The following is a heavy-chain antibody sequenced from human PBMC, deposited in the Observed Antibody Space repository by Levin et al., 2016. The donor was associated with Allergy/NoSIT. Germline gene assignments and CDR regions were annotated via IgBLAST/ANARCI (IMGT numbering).Heavy chain of an antibody. CDR2: IAQDGSET. Sequence: GESLKISCAASGFTFSNTWMRWVRQSPGKGLESVANIAQDGSETYYVDSVKGRFTISRDNAKNSLYLQMNSLRADDTAVYFCASAVRGSRVDYWGQGTLVTVSS. D-gene: IGHD3-16*01. CDR1: GFTFSNTW. V-gene: IGHV3-7*03. CDR3: ASAVRGSRVDY. J-gene: IGHJ4*02.